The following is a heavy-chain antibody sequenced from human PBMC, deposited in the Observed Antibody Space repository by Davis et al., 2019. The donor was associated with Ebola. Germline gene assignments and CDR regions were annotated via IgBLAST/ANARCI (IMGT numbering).Heavy chain of an antibody. Sequence: AASVKVSCKASGYTFSNYDINWVRQAAGQGLEWLGWMNPHSGNTGYAQKFQGRVTMTRNTSISTAYMELTNLKSEDTAVYYCARVALRYCSGDCFGYIWFDPWGQGTLVTVSS. CDR1: GYTFSNYD. D-gene: IGHD2-21*02. V-gene: IGHV1-8*01. CDR3: ARVALRYCSGDCFGYIWFDP. CDR2: MNPHSGNT. J-gene: IGHJ5*02.